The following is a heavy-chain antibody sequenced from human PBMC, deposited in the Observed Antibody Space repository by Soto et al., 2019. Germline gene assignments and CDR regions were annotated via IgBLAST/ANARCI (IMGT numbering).Heavy chain of an antibody. V-gene: IGHV3-23*01. CDR2: IDYTGGTT. J-gene: IGHJ4*02. D-gene: IGHD6-19*01. CDR1: GFTFSILA. Sequence: LRLSCAASGFTFSILAMGWVRQAPGKGLEWVSVIDYTGGTTYYTDSVKGRFIISRDNSKKILYLQMNSLRTEDTAIYYCAKDATRTSGWYYFDYWGRGALVTVSS. CDR3: AKDATRTSGWYYFDY.